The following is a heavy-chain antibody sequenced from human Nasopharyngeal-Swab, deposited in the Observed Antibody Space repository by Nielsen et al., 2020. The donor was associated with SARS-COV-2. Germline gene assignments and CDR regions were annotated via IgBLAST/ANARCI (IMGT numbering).Heavy chain of an antibody. CDR2: VYYNGNT. Sequence: SETLSLTCDVSGDSIRFSNWWSWVRQPPGKGLEWIGEVYYNGNTNYNPSLKSRLTILVDKSKNQFSLKLYSVTAADTAVYYCARDRGSSLVLDIWGQRTMVTVSS. V-gene: IGHV4-4*02. J-gene: IGHJ3*02. CDR1: GDSIRFSNW. CDR3: ARDRGSSLVLDI. D-gene: IGHD6-13*01.